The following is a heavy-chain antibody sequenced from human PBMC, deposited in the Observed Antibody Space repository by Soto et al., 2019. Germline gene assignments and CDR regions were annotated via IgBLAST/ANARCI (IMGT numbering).Heavy chain of an antibody. J-gene: IGHJ4*02. D-gene: IGHD1-26*01. Sequence: PGGSLRLSCAASGFTFSTYSMNWVRQAPGKGLEWISYISTRSNSIYYADSVKGRFTVSRDNAKNSLFLQMNRLRDEDTAVYFCARAKYGGAYSPFDYWGPGTLVTVSS. CDR2: ISTRSNSI. V-gene: IGHV3-48*02. CDR3: ARAKYGGAYSPFDY. CDR1: GFTFSTYS.